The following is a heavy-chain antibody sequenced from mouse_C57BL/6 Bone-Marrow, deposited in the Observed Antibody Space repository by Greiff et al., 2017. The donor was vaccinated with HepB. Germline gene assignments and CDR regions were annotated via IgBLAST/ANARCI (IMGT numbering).Heavy chain of an antibody. CDR3: ARWSLITTVVAPFAC. J-gene: IGHJ3*01. CDR2: IHPNCGST. CDR1: GYTFTSYW. V-gene: IGHV1-64*01. Sequence: QVQLQQPGAELVKPGASVKLSCKASGYTFTSYWMHWVQQRPGQGLEWIGLIHPNCGSTNYNEKFKSKATLTVDNSSSTAYMKLSSLTSEDSAVYYCARWSLITTVVAPFACWGQGTLVTVSA. D-gene: IGHD1-1*01.